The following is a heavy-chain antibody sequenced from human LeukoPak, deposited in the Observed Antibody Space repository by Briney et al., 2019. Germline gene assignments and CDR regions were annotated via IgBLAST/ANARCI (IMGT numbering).Heavy chain of an antibody. J-gene: IGHJ4*02. CDR2: ISAYNGNT. CDR3: ARDPRWGPGQIRFDY. CDR1: GYTFTSYG. V-gene: IGHV1-18*01. D-gene: IGHD5-24*01. Sequence: ASVKVSCKASGYTFTSYGISWVRQAPGQGLEWMGWISAYNGNTNYAQKLQGRVTMTTDTSTSTAYMELRSLRSDDTAVYYCARDPRWGPGQIRFDYWGQGTLVTVSS.